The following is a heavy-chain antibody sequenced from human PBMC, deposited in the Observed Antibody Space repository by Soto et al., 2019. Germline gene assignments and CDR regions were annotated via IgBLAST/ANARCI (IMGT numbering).Heavy chain of an antibody. J-gene: IGHJ5*02. V-gene: IGHV4-38-2*01. CDR2: IYHSGST. D-gene: IGHD4-17*01. CDR3: ARGAATVTPGWFDH. Sequence: PSETLSLTCAVSGYSISSGYYWGWIRQTPGKGLEWIASIYHSGSTYYNPSLKSRVTISVDTSKNQFSLKLTSVTAADTAVYYCARGAATVTPGWFDHWGQGIMVTVS. CDR1: GYSISSGYY.